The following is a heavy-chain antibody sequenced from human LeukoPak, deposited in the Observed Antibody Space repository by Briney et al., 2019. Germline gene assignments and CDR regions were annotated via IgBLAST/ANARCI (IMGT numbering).Heavy chain of an antibody. CDR3: AREDSSSWPDYYYYYMDV. J-gene: IGHJ6*03. Sequence: SETLSLTCTVSGGSISSYYWSWIRQPAGKGLEWIGRIDTSGSTNYNPSLKSRVTMSVDTSKNQFSLKLSSVTAADTAVYYCAREDSSSWPDYYYYYMDVWGKGTTVTVSS. D-gene: IGHD6-13*01. CDR1: GGSISSYY. V-gene: IGHV4-4*07. CDR2: IDTSGST.